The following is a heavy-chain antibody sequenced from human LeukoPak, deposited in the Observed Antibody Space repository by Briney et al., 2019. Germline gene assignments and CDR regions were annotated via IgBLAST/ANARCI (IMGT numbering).Heavy chain of an antibody. Sequence: SETLSLTCTVSGGSISSSSYYWGWIRQPPGKGLEWIGSIYYSGSTYYNPSLKSRVTISVDTSKNQFSLKLSSVTAADTAVYYCVVPYAAAGSLDYWGQGTLVTVSS. CDR3: VVPYAAAGSLDY. CDR2: IYYSGST. V-gene: IGHV4-39*01. J-gene: IGHJ4*02. CDR1: GGSISSSSYY. D-gene: IGHD6-13*01.